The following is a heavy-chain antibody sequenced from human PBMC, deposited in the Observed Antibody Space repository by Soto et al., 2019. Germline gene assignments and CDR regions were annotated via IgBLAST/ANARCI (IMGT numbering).Heavy chain of an antibody. CDR1: GFTFSSYA. CDR3: ARTPEYCTNGVCYVTNGDYYYMDV. CDR2: ISSNGGST. V-gene: IGHV3-64*01. J-gene: IGHJ6*03. D-gene: IGHD2-8*01. Sequence: GGSLRLSCAASGFTFSSYAMHWVRQAPGKGLEYVSAISSNGGSTYYANSVKGRFTISRDNSKNTLYLQMGSLRAEDMAVYYCARTPEYCTNGVCYVTNGDYYYMDVWGKGTTVTVSS.